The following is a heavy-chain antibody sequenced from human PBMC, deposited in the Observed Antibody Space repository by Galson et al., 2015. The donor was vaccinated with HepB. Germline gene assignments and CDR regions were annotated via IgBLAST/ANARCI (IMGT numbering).Heavy chain of an antibody. Sequence: PALVKPTQTVALTCTFSGFSLPTSRVCVSWIRQSPGKALQWLARIDWDDDKFYNTSVKTRLTISKDITKNQVVLTMTNLDPEDTGMYYCSRTSLVGPGIYYFDSWGQGTPVTVSS. CDR3: SRTSLVGPGIYYFDS. CDR2: IDWDDDK. J-gene: IGHJ4*02. D-gene: IGHD1-26*01. V-gene: IGHV2-70*17. CDR1: GFSLPTSRVC.